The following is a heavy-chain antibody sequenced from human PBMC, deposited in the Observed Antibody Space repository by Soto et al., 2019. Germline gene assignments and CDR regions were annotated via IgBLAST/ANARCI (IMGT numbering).Heavy chain of an antibody. CDR1: GGSFSGYH. CDR3: ARIRRWCGELFGYYYYYMDV. V-gene: IGHV4-34*01. D-gene: IGHD3-10*01. J-gene: IGHJ6*03. CDR2: INHSGST. Sequence: PSETLSLTCAVYGGSFSGYHWSWIRQPPGKGLEWIGEINHSGSTNYNPSLKSRVTISVNTSKNQFSLKLSSVTAADTAVYYCARIRRWCGELFGYYYYYMDVWGKGTTVTVSS.